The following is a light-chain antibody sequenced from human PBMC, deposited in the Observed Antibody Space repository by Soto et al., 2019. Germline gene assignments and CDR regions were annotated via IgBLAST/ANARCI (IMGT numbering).Light chain of an antibody. CDR1: SSDVGAYNY. CDR2: EVS. CDR3: SSYPSSNTLV. Sequence: QSALTRPASVSGSPGQSITISCTGTSSDVGAYNYVSWYQQHPGKAPKLMIFEVSDRPSGVSNRFSGSKSGNTASLTISGLQAEDEADYYCSSYPSSNTLVFGGGTKVTVL. J-gene: IGLJ2*01. V-gene: IGLV2-14*01.